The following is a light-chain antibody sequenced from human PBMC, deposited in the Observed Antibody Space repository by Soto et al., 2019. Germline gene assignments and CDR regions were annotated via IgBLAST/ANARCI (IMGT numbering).Light chain of an antibody. CDR2: EVS. CDR1: SSDVGNYKY. Sequence: QSVLTQPASVSGSPGQSITISCTGTSSDVGNYKYVSWYQQHPGKAPKLMIYEVSNRPSGVANRFSASKSGNTVSLTISGLQAEDETDYYCFSYTSSGTYVFGTGSKVTVL. CDR3: FSYTSSGTYV. V-gene: IGLV2-14*01. J-gene: IGLJ1*01.